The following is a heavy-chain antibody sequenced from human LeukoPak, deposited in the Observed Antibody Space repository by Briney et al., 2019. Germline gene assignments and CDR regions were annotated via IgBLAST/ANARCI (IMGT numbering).Heavy chain of an antibody. CDR1: GGSFSGYY. V-gene: IGHV4-34*01. D-gene: IGHD6-19*01. Sequence: SETLSLTCAVHGGSFSGYYWSWIRQPPGKGLEWIGEINHSGSTNYNPSLKSRVTISVDTSKNQFSLKLSSVTAADTAVYYCAVRKTMVYSSGWYNYWGQGTLVTVSS. CDR3: AVRKTMVYSSGWYNY. CDR2: INHSGST. J-gene: IGHJ4*02.